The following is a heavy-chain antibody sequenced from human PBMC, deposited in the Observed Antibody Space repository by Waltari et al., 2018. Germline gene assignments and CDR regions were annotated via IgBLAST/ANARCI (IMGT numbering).Heavy chain of an antibody. D-gene: IGHD3-10*01. V-gene: IGHV4-39*01. CDR2: LYYSGST. J-gene: IGHJ6*02. CDR3: ARGQYYYGSGNAYYYYGMDV. CDR1: GGSISSSSYY. Sequence: QLQLQESGPGLVKPSETLSLTCNVSGGSISSSSYYWVWIRQPPGKGLEWIGSLYYSGSTYYNPSLKSRFTIFVDTSKNQFFLKLSSVTAADTAVYYCARGQYYYGSGNAYYYYGMDVWGQGTTVTVSS.